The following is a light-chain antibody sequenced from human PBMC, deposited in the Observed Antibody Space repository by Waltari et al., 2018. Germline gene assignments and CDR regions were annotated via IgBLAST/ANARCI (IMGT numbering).Light chain of an antibody. CDR2: GAS. CDR3: QKYDSVPFT. Sequence: DIQMTQSPSSLSASVGDRVTITCRASQGISNYLAWYQQTPGKVPKLLIYGASTLQSGGPARFRCSGSGTDFTLTISSLQPEDVATYYCQKYDSVPFTFGPGTKVDI. V-gene: IGKV1-27*01. J-gene: IGKJ3*01. CDR1: QGISNY.